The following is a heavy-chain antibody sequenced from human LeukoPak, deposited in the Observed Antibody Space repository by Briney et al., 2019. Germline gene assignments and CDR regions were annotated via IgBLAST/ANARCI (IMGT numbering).Heavy chain of an antibody. V-gene: IGHV3-7*01. CDR3: ARDNVVVSHAFDI. CDR2: IKQDGSEK. J-gene: IGHJ3*02. Sequence: GGSLRLSCAASGFTFSSYWMSWVRQAPGKGLEWVANIKQDGSEKYYVDSVKGRFTISRDNAKNSLYLQMNRLRAEDTAVYYCARDNVVVSHAFDIWGQGTMVTVSS. D-gene: IGHD2-2*01. CDR1: GFTFSSYW.